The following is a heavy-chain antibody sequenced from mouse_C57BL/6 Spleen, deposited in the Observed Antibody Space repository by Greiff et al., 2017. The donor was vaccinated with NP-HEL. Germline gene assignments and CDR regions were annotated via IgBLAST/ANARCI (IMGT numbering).Heavy chain of an antibody. CDR1: GYTFTSYW. V-gene: IGHV1-50*01. J-gene: IGHJ1*03. CDR2: IDPSDSYT. D-gene: IGHD4-1*01. CDR3: ARSGTTDWYFDV. Sequence: QVQLQQPGAELVKPGASVKLSCKASGYTFTSYWMQWVKQRPGQGLEWIGEIDPSDSYTNYNQKFKGKATLTVDTSSSTAYMQLSSLTSEDSAVYYCARSGTTDWYFDVWGTGTTVTVSS.